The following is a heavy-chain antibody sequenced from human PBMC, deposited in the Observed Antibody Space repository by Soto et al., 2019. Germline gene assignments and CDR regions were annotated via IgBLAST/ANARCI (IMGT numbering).Heavy chain of an antibody. CDR2: IYYSGST. CDR1: GGSISPYY. CDR3: ARNSPNWFDP. Sequence: PSETLSLTCTVSGGSISPYYWNWIRQSPGKGLEWIGYIYYSGSTNYNPSLKSRVTISVDTSKNQFSLKLSSVTAADTAVYYCARNSPNWFDPWGQGTLVTVSS. V-gene: IGHV4-59*01. D-gene: IGHD4-4*01. J-gene: IGHJ5*02.